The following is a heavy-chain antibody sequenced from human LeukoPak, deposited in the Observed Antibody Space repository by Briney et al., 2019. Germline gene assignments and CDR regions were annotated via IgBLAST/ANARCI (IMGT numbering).Heavy chain of an antibody. CDR2: MYTSGST. J-gene: IGHJ4*02. CDR1: GGSISSGTYY. Sequence: SQTLSLTCTVSGGSISSGTYYWSWIRQPAGKGLEWIGRMYTSGSTNHNPSLKSRVTISVDTSKNQFSLKLRSVTAADTAVYYCARANYIAVAGYFDYWGQGTLVTVSS. CDR3: ARANYIAVAGYFDY. V-gene: IGHV4-61*02. D-gene: IGHD6-19*01.